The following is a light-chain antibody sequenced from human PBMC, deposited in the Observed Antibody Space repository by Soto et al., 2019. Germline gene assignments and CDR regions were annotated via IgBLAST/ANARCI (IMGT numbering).Light chain of an antibody. CDR3: QQYYSNLATT. J-gene: IGKJ4*01. V-gene: IGKV1-8*01. CDR2: AAS. Sequence: AIRMTQSPSSFSASTGDRVTITCRASQGISSYLAWYQQKPGKAPKLLIYAASTLQSGVPSRFSGSGSGTDFTLTISCLQSEDFATYYCQQYYSNLATTFGGGTKVEIK. CDR1: QGISSY.